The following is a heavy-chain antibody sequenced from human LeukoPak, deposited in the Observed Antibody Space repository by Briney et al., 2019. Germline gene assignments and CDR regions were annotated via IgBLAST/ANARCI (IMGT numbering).Heavy chain of an antibody. J-gene: IGHJ3*02. V-gene: IGHV3-21*01. D-gene: IGHD3-16*01. CDR2: ISSSSSYI. CDR1: GFTFSSYS. Sequence: PGGSLRLSCAVSGFTFSSYSMNWVRQAPGKGLEWVPSISSSSSYIYYADSVKGRFTISRDNAKNSLYLQMNSLRAEDTAVYYCARDYLYDNDAFDIWGQGTMVTVSS. CDR3: ARDYLYDNDAFDI.